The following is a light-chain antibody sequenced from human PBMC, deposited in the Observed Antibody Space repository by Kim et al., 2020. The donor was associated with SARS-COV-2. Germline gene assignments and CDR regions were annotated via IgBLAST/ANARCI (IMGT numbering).Light chain of an antibody. Sequence: DIVLTQSPLSLPVTXGEPASISCRSSQSLLHSDGYNYLDWYLQKAGQSPQLLIYLGSNRASGVPDRFSGSGSGTDFTLKISRVEAEDVGVYYCMQALQTPLTFGGGTKVDIK. CDR1: QSLLHSDGYNY. CDR2: LGS. J-gene: IGKJ4*01. V-gene: IGKV2-28*01. CDR3: MQALQTPLT.